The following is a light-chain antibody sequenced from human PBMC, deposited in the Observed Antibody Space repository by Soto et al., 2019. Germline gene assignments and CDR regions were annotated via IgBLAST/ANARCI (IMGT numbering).Light chain of an antibody. Sequence: QSALTQPASVSGSPGQSITISCTGSSSDVGGYNYVSWYQQHPGKAPKLMIYEVINRPSGVSSRFSGSKSGNTASLTISWLQAEDEADYHCCSYTSSDTHLVFGGGTKLTVL. CDR1: SSDVGGYNY. J-gene: IGLJ3*02. CDR3: CSYTSSDTHLV. V-gene: IGLV2-14*01. CDR2: EVI.